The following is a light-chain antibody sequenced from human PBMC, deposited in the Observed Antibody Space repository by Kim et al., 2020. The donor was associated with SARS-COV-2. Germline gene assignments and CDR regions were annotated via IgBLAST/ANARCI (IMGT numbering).Light chain of an antibody. J-gene: IGLJ3*02. V-gene: IGLV3-21*04. CDR2: YDS. Sequence: SYELTQPPSVSVAPGKTARITCGGNNTGRKSVHWYQQKPGQAPVLVIYYDSDRPSGIPERFSGSNSGNTATLNISRVEAVDEADYYCQVWDSSSDHPVVGGETQLTVL. CDR1: NTGRKS. CDR3: QVWDSSSDHPV.